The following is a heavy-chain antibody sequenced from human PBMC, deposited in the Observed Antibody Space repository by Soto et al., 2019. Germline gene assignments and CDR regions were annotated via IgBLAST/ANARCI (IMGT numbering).Heavy chain of an antibody. J-gene: IGHJ4*02. CDR3: AREEPHPAPLVF. CDR1: GFTFSRYP. V-gene: IGHV3-30-3*01. CDR2: ISFDETNK. Sequence: PGGSLRLSCATFGFTFSRYPIHWVRQAPGKGLEWVAGISFDETNKKYADSVRGRFTVSRDNSMSTIYLQMDSLETDDTAAYFCAREEPHPAPLVFWDQGTQVTVSS.